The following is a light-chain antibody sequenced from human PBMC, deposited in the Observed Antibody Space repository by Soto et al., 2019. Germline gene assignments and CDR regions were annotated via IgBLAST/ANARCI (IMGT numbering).Light chain of an antibody. CDR1: QDISSA. Sequence: AIQFTQSPSPLAASVGDKVTLTFRASQDISSALAWYQQKPGKAPKLLIYDASSLESGVPSRFSGGGSGTDFTLTISSLQSEDFAVYYCQQYNNWPTFGQGTRLEI. CDR3: QQYNNWPT. V-gene: IGKV1D-13*01. J-gene: IGKJ5*01. CDR2: DAS.